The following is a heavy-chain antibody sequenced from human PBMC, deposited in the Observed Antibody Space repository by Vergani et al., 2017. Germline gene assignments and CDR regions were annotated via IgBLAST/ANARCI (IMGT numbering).Heavy chain of an antibody. D-gene: IGHD1-1*01. CDR3: ARAPTGTGHSGAFDI. V-gene: IGHV3-66*01. CDR1: GFTVSSNY. Sequence: EVQLVESGGGLVQPGGSLRLSCAASGFTVSSNYMSWVRPAPGKGLEWVSVIYSGGSTYYADSVKGRFTISRDNSKNTLYLQMNSLRAEDTAVYYCARAPTGTGHSGAFDIWGQGTMVTVSS. J-gene: IGHJ3*02. CDR2: IYSGGST.